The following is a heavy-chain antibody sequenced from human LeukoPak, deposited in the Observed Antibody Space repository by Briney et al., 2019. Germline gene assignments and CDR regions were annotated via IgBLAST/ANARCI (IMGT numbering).Heavy chain of an antibody. CDR3: ARADYTNNWFDP. CDR1: GYTFTSYD. J-gene: IGHJ5*02. Sequence: GALVKVSCKASGYTFTSYDINWVRQATGQGLEWMGWMNPNSDNTGYAQKFQGRVTITRNTSISTAYMELSSLRSEDTAVYYCARADYTNNWFDPWGQGTLVTVSS. D-gene: IGHD4-11*01. V-gene: IGHV1-8*03. CDR2: MNPNSDNT.